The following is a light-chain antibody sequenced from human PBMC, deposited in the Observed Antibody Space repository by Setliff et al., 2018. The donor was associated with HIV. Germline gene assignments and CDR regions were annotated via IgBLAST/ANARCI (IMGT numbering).Light chain of an antibody. V-gene: IGLV2-23*01. CDR3: CAYAGDSISI. CDR2: EDN. CDR1: SSDVGSYNL. J-gene: IGLJ2*01. Sequence: QSALAQPASVSGSPGQSITISCTGTSSDVGSYNLVSWYQQYSGKAPQLMAFEDNKRPSGVSNRFSGSKSGNTASLTISGIQAEDEAAYYCCAYAGDSISIFGGGTKVTVL.